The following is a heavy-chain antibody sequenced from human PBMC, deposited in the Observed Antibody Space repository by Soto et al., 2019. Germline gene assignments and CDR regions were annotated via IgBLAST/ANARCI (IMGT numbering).Heavy chain of an antibody. CDR3: ARDPLYSSSSFLDV. CDR1: GFTFSSYA. J-gene: IGHJ6*02. CDR2: ISYDGSNK. V-gene: IGHV3-30-3*01. Sequence: PVGSLRLSCAASGFTFSSYAMHWVRQAPGKGLEWVAVISYDGSNKYYADSVKGRFTISRDNSKNTLYLQMNSLRAEDTAVYYCARDPLYSSSSFLDVWGQGTTVTVSS. D-gene: IGHD6-6*01.